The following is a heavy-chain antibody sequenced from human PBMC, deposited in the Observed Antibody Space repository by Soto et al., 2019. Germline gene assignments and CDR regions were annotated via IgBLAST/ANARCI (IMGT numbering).Heavy chain of an antibody. CDR1: GFIFSSYW. CDR2: VKQDGSEQ. J-gene: IGHJ4*02. Sequence: EAQLVESGGGLVQPGGSLRLSCSASGFIFSSYWMTWVRHAPGKGLEWVANVKQDGSEQHYVDSVKGRFTISRDNVKNSLFLQMNSLRAEDTAVYYCVGGSGWVMDYWGQGTLVTVSS. V-gene: IGHV3-7*03. D-gene: IGHD6-19*01. CDR3: VGGSGWVMDY.